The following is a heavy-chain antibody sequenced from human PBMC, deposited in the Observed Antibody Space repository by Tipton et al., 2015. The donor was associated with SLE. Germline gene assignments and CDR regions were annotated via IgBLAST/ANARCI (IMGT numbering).Heavy chain of an antibody. J-gene: IGHJ3*02. D-gene: IGHD3-16*02. V-gene: IGHV4-61*01. CDR2: IYYSGST. CDR1: GGSVSSGSYY. CDR3: ATMEYDYVWGSYRSDAFDI. Sequence: TLSLTCTVSGGSVSSGSYYWSWIRQPPGKGLEWIGYIYYSGSTNYNPSLKSRVTISVDTSKNQFSLKLSSVTAADTAVYYCATMEYDYVWGSYRSDAFDIWGQGTMVTVSS.